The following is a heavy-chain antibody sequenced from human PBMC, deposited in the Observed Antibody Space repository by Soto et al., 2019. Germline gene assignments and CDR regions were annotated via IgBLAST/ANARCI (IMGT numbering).Heavy chain of an antibody. J-gene: IGHJ4*02. Sequence: ESGGGLVQPGGSLRLSCAASGFTVRNDYMSWVRQAPGKGLEWVSVIYSGGSTYYADSVKGRFTISRDNSKNTLYLQMNSLRAEDTAVYYCARDRGALAGDWGQGTLVIVSS. CDR3: ARDRGALAGD. D-gene: IGHD6-19*01. CDR1: GFTVRNDY. CDR2: IYSGGST. V-gene: IGHV3-66*01.